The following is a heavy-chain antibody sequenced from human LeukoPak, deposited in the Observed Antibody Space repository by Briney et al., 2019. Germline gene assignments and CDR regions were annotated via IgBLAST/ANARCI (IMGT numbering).Heavy chain of an antibody. D-gene: IGHD2-15*01. V-gene: IGHV5-51*01. CDR1: GYSFTSYW. CDR2: IYPGDPDT. CDR3: ARQVCSGGSCYSYYYYGMDV. J-gene: IGHJ6*02. Sequence: ESLKISCKGSGYSFTSYWIGCVRQMPGKGLEWMGIIYPGDPDTRYSPSFQGQVTISADKSISTAYLQWSSLKASDTAMYYCARQVCSGGSCYSYYYYGMDVWGQGTTVTVSS.